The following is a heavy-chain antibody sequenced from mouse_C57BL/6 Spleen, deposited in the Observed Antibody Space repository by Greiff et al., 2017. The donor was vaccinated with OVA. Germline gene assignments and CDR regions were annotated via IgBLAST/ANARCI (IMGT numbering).Heavy chain of an antibody. Sequence: QVQLQQSGAEPVRPGASVTLSCKASGYTFTDYEMHWVKQTPVHGLAWIGAIDPETGGTAYNQKFKGKAILTADKSSSTAYMELRSLTSEDSAVYYCTRTYYSTLWFAYWGQGTLVTVSA. V-gene: IGHV1-15*01. J-gene: IGHJ3*01. CDR3: TRTYYSTLWFAY. CDR2: IDPETGGT. D-gene: IGHD2-5*01. CDR1: GYTFTDYE.